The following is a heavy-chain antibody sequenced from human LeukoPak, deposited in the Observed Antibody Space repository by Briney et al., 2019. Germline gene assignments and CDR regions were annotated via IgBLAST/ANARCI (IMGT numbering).Heavy chain of an antibody. CDR2: IYYSGST. V-gene: IGHV4-59*01. CDR1: GGSIRSYY. D-gene: IGHD2-2*02. CDR3: ARPLYGLYGMDV. Sequence: SETLSLTCTVSGGSIRSYYWTWIPQPPGEGPECIGYIYYSGSTNYNPSLKSRVTISVDTSKNQSSLKLSSVTAADTAVYYCARPLYGLYGMDVWGQGTTVTVSS. J-gene: IGHJ6*02.